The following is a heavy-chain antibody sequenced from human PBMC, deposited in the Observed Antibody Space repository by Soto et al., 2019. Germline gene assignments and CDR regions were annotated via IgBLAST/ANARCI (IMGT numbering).Heavy chain of an antibody. D-gene: IGHD2-21*02. V-gene: IGHV3-33*01. CDR3: ARDTSRDYCGGDCRDAFDI. J-gene: IGHJ3*02. CDR2: IWYDVSNK. CDR1: GFTFSSYG. Sequence: QVQLVESGGGVVQPGRSLRLSCAASGFTFSSYGMHWVRQAPGKGLEWVGVIWYDVSNKYYADSVKGRFTISRDNSKNTLYLQLNNLRAEDKAVYYCARDTSRDYCGGDCRDAFDIWGQGKIVTVSS.